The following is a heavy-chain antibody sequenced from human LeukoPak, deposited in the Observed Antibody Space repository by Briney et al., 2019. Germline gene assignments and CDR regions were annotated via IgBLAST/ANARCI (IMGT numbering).Heavy chain of an antibody. CDR3: AREGGSFYGDYPAEYFQH. Sequence: TGGSLRLSCAASGFTFSSYSMNWVRQAPGKGLEWVAVISYDGSNKYYADSVKGRFTISRDNSKNTLYLQMNSLRAEDTAVYYCAREGGSFYGDYPAEYFQHWGQGTLVTVSS. J-gene: IGHJ1*01. V-gene: IGHV3-30*03. D-gene: IGHD4-17*01. CDR1: GFTFSSYS. CDR2: ISYDGSNK.